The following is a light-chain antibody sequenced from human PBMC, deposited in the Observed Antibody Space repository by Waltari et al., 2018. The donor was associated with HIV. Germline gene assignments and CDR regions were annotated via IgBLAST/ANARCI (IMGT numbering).Light chain of an antibody. Sequence: QLTQSPSSLSASLGDKVTITCRASQNIKTFLNWYQLRPGKAPRLLSYGVSGLPTGVPSRFTGGGSGADFTLTINNLQPEDFASYFCQQTYSVSITFGPGTRVEI. CDR1: QNIKTF. J-gene: IGKJ5*01. CDR3: QQTYSVSIT. CDR2: GVS. V-gene: IGKV1-39*01.